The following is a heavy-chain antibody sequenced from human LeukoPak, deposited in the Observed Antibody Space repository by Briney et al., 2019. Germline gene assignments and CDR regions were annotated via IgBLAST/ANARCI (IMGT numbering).Heavy chain of an antibody. CDR2: IFSNDEK. Sequence: ESGPVLVKPTETLTLTCTVSGFSLSNARMGVSWIRQPPGKALEWLAHIFSNDEKSYSTSLKSRLTISKDTSKSQVVLTMTNMDPLDTATYYCARTLYGSGWYPQDYWGQGTLVTVSS. CDR1: GFSLSNARMG. CDR3: ARTLYGSGWYPQDY. D-gene: IGHD6-19*01. J-gene: IGHJ4*02. V-gene: IGHV2-26*01.